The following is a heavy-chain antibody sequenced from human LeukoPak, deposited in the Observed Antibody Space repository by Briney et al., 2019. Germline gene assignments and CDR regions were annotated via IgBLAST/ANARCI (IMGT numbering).Heavy chain of an antibody. V-gene: IGHV4-30-4*08. CDR3: ARVNDCSSTSCYTGDYYYYMDV. D-gene: IGHD2-2*02. CDR1: GGSVSSGDYY. Sequence: SETLSLTCTVSGGSVSSGDYYWSWIRQPPGKGLEWIGYIYYSGSTYYNPSLKSRVTISVDTSKNQFSLKLSSVTAADTAVYYCARVNDCSSTSCYTGDYYYYMDVWGKGTTVTVSS. CDR2: IYYSGST. J-gene: IGHJ6*03.